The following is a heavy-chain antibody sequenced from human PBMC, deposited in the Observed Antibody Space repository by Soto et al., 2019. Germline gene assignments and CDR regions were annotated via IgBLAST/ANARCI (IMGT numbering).Heavy chain of an antibody. V-gene: IGHV4-39*01. J-gene: IGHJ5*02. CDR3: ARHDYSNYKNNWFDP. CDR1: GGSISSSSYY. Sequence: SQTLSLTCTVSGGSISSSSYYWGWIRQPPGKGLEWIGSIYYSGSTYYNPSLKSRVTISVDTSKNQFSLKLSSVTAADTAVYYCARHDYSNYKNNWFDPCGQGTLVTLSS. CDR2: IYYSGST. D-gene: IGHD4-4*01.